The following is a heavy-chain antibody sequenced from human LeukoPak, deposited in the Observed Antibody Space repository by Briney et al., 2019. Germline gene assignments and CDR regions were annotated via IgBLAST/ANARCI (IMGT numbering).Heavy chain of an antibody. CDR2: INPNSGDT. D-gene: IGHD6-13*01. V-gene: IGHV1-2*02. J-gene: IGHJ4*02. Sequence: ASVKGSSHASGYAFTGHYMQWVRQAPGQGLEWMGWINPNSGDTNYAQKFQGRVTMTCDTSSNAAYMELSRLRSDDTAVYYCAREGSVASAATFDYWGQGTLVTVSS. CDR3: AREGSVASAATFDY. CDR1: GYAFTGHY.